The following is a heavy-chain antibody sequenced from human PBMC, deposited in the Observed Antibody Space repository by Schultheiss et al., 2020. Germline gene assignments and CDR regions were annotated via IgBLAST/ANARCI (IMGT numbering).Heavy chain of an antibody. D-gene: IGHD2-15*01. CDR2: INSDGSST. CDR1: GFTFSSYW. V-gene: IGHV3-74*01. Sequence: GGSLRLSCAASGFTFSSYWMHWVRQAPGKGLVWVSRINSDGSSTSYAASVKGRFTISRDNAKNTLYLQMNSLRAEDTAVYYCARGGRRSGGSCPNDYWGRGTLVTVSS. CDR3: ARGGRRSGGSCPNDY. J-gene: IGHJ4*02.